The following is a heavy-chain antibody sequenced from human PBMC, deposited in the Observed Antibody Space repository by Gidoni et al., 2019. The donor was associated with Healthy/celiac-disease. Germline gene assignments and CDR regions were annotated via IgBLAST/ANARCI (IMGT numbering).Heavy chain of an antibody. D-gene: IGHD2-2*02. CDR2: IKSKTDGGTT. Sequence: EVQLVESGGGLVKPGGSLSLSCAASGFTFSNAWLNWVRQAPGKGLEWVGRIKSKTDGGTTDYAAPVKGRFTISRDDSKNTLYLQMNSLKTEDTAVYYCTTTYRYCSSTSCYISWFDPWGQGTLVTVSS. V-gene: IGHV3-15*07. CDR3: TTTYRYCSSTSCYISWFDP. CDR1: GFTFSNAW. J-gene: IGHJ5*02.